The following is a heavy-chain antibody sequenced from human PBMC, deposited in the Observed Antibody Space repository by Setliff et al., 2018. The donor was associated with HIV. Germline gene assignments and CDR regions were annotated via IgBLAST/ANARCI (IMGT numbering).Heavy chain of an antibody. CDR1: GYDFSSYS. J-gene: IGHJ3*02. Sequence: ASVKVSCKASGYDFSSYSMMWVRQTPGQGLEWLGWISGLTGEVRLAKEFQGRVTLTTSAYTAYMELKSLRSEDRGVYYCARGYYNFWSGYYDSRFPNPIDAFDIWGQGTMVTVSS. V-gene: IGHV1-18*04. D-gene: IGHD3-3*01. CDR3: ARGYYNFWSGYYDSRFPNPIDAFDI. CDR2: ISGLTGEV.